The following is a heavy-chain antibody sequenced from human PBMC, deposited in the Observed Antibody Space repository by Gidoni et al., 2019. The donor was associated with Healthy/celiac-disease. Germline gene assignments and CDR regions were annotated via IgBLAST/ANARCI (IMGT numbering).Heavy chain of an antibody. CDR3: ARLEYYGSGSYYRGYYYYGMDV. V-gene: IGHV4-34*01. Sequence: QVQLQQWGAGLLKPSETLSLTCAVYGGSFSGYYWSWIRQPPGKGLEWIGEINHSGSTNYNPSLKSRVTISVDTSKNQFSLKLSSVTAADTAVYYCARLEYYGSGSYYRGYYYYGMDVWGQGTTVTVSS. CDR2: INHSGST. J-gene: IGHJ6*02. CDR1: GGSFSGYY. D-gene: IGHD3-10*01.